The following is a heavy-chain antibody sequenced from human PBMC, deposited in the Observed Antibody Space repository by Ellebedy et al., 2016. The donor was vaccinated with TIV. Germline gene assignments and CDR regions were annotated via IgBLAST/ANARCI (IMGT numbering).Heavy chain of an antibody. Sequence: GGSLRLSCAASGLTVSSTYMSWVRQAPGKGLEWISVIHTGGDTNYADSVKGRFTMSRDTSKNTVHLQINSVRVEDTAAYYCAGETFNDVDLIIWGVLDTWGQGTMVTVSS. CDR1: GLTVSSTY. D-gene: IGHD1-1*01. CDR2: IHTGGDT. J-gene: IGHJ3*02. CDR3: AGETFNDVDLIIWGVLDT. V-gene: IGHV3-66*01.